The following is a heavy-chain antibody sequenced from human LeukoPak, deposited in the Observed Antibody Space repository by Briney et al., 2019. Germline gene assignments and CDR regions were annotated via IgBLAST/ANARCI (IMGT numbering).Heavy chain of an antibody. D-gene: IGHD3-22*01. CDR2: INSGSSTI. CDR1: GFTFSSYS. Sequence: GSLRLSCAASGFTFSSYSMNWVRQAPGKGLEWVSYINSGSSTIYYADSVKGRFTISRDNAKNSLYLQMNSLRDDDTAVYYCARDFTMIPTFQHWGQGTLVTVSS. CDR3: ARDFTMIPTFQH. J-gene: IGHJ1*01. V-gene: IGHV3-48*02.